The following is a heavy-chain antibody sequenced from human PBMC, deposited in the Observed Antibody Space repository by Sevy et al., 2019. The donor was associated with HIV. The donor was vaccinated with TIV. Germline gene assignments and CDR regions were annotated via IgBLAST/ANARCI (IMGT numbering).Heavy chain of an antibody. V-gene: IGHV3-7*01. J-gene: IGHJ4*02. Sequence: WGSLRLSCAASGFSLNTYWMSWVRQAPGKGLEWVANIKQDGSVTYYVDSVKGRFTISRDNARNFLFLQMDSLRAEDTARYYCVGAVAADGSFWGQGTLVTVSS. CDR1: GFSLNTYW. CDR2: IKQDGSVT. CDR3: VGAVAADGSF. D-gene: IGHD6-13*01.